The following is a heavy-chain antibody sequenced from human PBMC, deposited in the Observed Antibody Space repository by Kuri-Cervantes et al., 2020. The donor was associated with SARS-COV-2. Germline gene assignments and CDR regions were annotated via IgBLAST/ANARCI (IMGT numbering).Heavy chain of an antibody. V-gene: IGHV4-39*07. Sequence: GSLRLSCTVSGGSISSSFYYWGWIRQPPGKGLEWIGSIYYSGSTYYIPSLKSRVTISLNTSKNQFSLKLSSVTAADTAVYYCARGGGYDYPHYWGQGTLVTVSS. CDR2: IYYSGST. D-gene: IGHD3-16*01. J-gene: IGHJ4*02. CDR3: ARGGGYDYPHY. CDR1: GGSISSSFYY.